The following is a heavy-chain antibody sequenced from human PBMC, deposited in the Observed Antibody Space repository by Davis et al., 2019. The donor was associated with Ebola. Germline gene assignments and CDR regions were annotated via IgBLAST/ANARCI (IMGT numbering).Heavy chain of an antibody. CDR1: GCPTISYY. V-gene: IGHV4-59*12. J-gene: IGHJ4*02. D-gene: IGHD4-17*01. CDR3: ARGLTTVKVFDY. CDR2: FFYSGST. Sequence: MPSETLSPTCTAPGCPTISYYWSWIRQPPGKGLEGFGYFFYSGSTNYNPSLKSRVTTSVDTSKNLFSLKLSSVTDADTAVYYCARGLTTVKVFDYWGQGTLVTVSS.